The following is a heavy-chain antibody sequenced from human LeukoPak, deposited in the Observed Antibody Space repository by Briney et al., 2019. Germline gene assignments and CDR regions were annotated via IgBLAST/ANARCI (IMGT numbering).Heavy chain of an antibody. V-gene: IGHV1-46*01. CDR1: GYTFASYY. J-gene: IGHJ3*02. CDR2: INPSGGST. D-gene: IGHD1-26*01. CDR3: ARDWSSGSYYGAFDI. Sequence: ASVKVSCKASGYTFASYYMHWVRQAPGQGLEWMGIINPSGGSTTYAQKFQGRVTITADESTSTAYMELSSLRSEDTAVYYCARDWSSGSYYGAFDIWGQGTMVTVSS.